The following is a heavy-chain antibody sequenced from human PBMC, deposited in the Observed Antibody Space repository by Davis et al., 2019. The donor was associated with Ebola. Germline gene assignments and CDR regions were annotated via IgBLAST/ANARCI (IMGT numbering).Heavy chain of an antibody. CDR1: GFTFSSYA. D-gene: IGHD2-8*01. V-gene: IGHV3-23*01. Sequence: GGSLRLSCAASGFTFSSYAMNWVRQAPGKGLEWVSAISGSGGSTYYADSVTGRFTISRDNSKSTLYLQMSSLRAEDTAVYYCAKALVYCTKGVCYTDYYYYGMDVWGKGTTVTVSS. CDR2: ISGSGGST. CDR3: AKALVYCTKGVCYTDYYYYGMDV. J-gene: IGHJ6*04.